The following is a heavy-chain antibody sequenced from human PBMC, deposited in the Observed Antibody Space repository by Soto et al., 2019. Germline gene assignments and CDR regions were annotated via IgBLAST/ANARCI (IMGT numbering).Heavy chain of an antibody. D-gene: IGHD6-19*01. Sequence: PSETLSLTCTVSGDSISTNSYYWGWIRQPPGKGLEWIGSIYYTGSTYYNPSLKSRVTISVDTSRNQFSLKLSSVTAADTAVYYCARSRTSVWYSGSIGLDPWGQGTLVTVSS. CDR2: IYYTGST. V-gene: IGHV4-39*01. CDR1: GDSISTNSYY. J-gene: IGHJ5*02. CDR3: ARSRTSVWYSGSIGLDP.